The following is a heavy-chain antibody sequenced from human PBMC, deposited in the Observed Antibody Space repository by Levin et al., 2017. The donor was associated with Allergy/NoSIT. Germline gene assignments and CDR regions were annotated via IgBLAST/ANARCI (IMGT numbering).Heavy chain of an antibody. J-gene: IGHJ5*01. CDR1: GFTFGSYA. CDR3: AKRVTVTKSSGLDS. V-gene: IGHV3-23*01. Sequence: GGSLRLSCAASGFTFGSYAMRWVRQAPGKGLEWVSGITDSGDGTYYADSVKGRFTISRDNSKNTLYLQMNSLRAEDTAVYYCAKRVTVTKSSGLDSWGQGTLVTVSS. CDR2: ITDSGDGT. D-gene: IGHD4-11*01.